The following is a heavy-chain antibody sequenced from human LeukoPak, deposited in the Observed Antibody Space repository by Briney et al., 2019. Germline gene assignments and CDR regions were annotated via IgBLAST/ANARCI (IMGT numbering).Heavy chain of an antibody. CDR3: ARRRLGYYFDY. J-gene: IGHJ4*02. D-gene: IGHD5-24*01. CDR2: INPRGST. CDR1: GGSFSGYY. V-gene: IGHV4-34*01. Sequence: SETLSLSCGVYGGSFSGYYWSWIRQTPGKGLEWIGEINPRGSTNYNPSLKSRVTLSADTSKNQFSLTLNSVTAADTAVYYCARRRLGYYFDYWGQGTLVTVSS.